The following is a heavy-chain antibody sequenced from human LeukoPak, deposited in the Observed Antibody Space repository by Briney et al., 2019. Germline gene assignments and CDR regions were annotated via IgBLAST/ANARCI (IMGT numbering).Heavy chain of an antibody. CDR1: GYTFTGYY. J-gene: IGHJ4*02. CDR3: ARGFRGLRFLEWLLYFDY. CDR2: INPNSGGT. Sequence: ASVKVSCKASGYTFTGYYMHWVRQAPGQGLERMGWINPNSGGTNYAQRFRGRVTMTRDTSISTAYMELSRLRSDDTAVYYCARGFRGLRFLEWLLYFDYWGQGTLVTVSS. V-gene: IGHV1-2*02. D-gene: IGHD3-3*01.